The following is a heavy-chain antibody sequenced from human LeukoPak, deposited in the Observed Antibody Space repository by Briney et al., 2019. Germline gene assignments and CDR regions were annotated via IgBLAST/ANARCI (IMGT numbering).Heavy chain of an antibody. CDR1: GFTFSSLW. CDR2: IKQDGSEK. Sequence: PGGSLRLSCAASGFTFSSLWMSWLRQAPGKGLEWVANIKQDGSEKYYGDSVKCRFTISRDNAKNSLYLQMNSLRAEDTAVDYCARDVVGATYFDYWGQGTLVTVSS. J-gene: IGHJ4*02. V-gene: IGHV3-7*01. D-gene: IGHD1-26*01. CDR3: ARDVVGATYFDY.